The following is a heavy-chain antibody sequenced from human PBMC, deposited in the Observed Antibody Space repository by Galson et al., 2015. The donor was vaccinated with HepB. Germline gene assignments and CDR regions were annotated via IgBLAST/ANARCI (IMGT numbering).Heavy chain of an antibody. CDR2: IYPGDSDT. CDR1: GYSFTSYW. J-gene: IGHJ3*02. CDR3: ARLGGNYYDSSGYHTSGAFDI. D-gene: IGHD3-22*01. V-gene: IGHV5-51*01. Sequence: QSGAEVKKPGESLKISCKGSGYSFTSYWIGWVRQMPGKGLEWMGIIYPGDSDTRYSPSFQGQVTISADKSISTAYLQWSSLKASDTAMYYCARLGGNYYDSSGYHTSGAFDIWGQGTMVTVSS.